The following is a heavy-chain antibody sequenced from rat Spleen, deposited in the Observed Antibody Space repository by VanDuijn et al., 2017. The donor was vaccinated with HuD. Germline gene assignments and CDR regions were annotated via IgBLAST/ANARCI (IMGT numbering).Heavy chain of an antibody. CDR2: ISVSGGST. CDR3: AKDERGLYVMDA. Sequence: EVQLVESGGGLVQPGRSLKLSCAASGFTFSNFGMHWIRQAPTKGLEWVASISVSGGSTYYRDSVKGRFTLSRENSKSTLYLQMDSLRSEDTATYYCAKDERGLYVMDAWGQGASVTVSS. J-gene: IGHJ4*01. CDR1: GFTFSNFG. V-gene: IGHV5-19*01.